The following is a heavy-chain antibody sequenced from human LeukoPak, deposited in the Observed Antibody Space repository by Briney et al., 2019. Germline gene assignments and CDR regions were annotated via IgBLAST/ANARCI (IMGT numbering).Heavy chain of an antibody. CDR1: GGTFSSYA. V-gene: IGHV1-69*13. CDR3: ARDPPAFTIFGVATKRRDDAFDI. D-gene: IGHD3-3*01. J-gene: IGHJ3*02. Sequence: GASVKVSCKASGGTFSSYAISWVRQAPGQGLEWMGGIIPIFGTANYAQKFQGRVTITADESTSTAYMELSSLRSEDTAVYYCARDPPAFTIFGVATKRRDDAFDIWGQGTMVTVSS. CDR2: IIPIFGTA.